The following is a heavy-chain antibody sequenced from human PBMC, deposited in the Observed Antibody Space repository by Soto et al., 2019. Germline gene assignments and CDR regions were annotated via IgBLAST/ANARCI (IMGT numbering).Heavy chain of an antibody. V-gene: IGHV4-34*01. CDR1: GGSFSGYY. D-gene: IGHD3-16*01. J-gene: IGHJ4*02. CDR2: INHSGST. CDR3: ARLGPVTGY. Sequence: SEPLSLTCTVSGGSFSGYYWSWIRQPPGKGLEWIGEINHSGSTNYNPSLKSRATISVDTSKNQFSLKLSSVTAADTAVYYCARLGPVTGYWGQGTLVT.